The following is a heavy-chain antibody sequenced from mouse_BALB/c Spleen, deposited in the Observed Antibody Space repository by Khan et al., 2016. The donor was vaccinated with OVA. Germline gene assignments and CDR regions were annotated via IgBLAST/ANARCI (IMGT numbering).Heavy chain of an antibody. CDR3: ARTPGYYGSNYFDY. V-gene: IGHV5-9-2*01. CDR2: ISCGGSYT. D-gene: IGHD1-1*01. Sequence: EVELVESGGGLVKPGGSLKFSCAASGFTFSNYGMSWVRQTPEKRLEWVATISCGGSYTYYPDSVKGRFTISRANANSNLYLKMSSLRSEVTAMYYCARTPGYYGSNYFDYWGQGTTLTVSS. J-gene: IGHJ2*01. CDR1: GFTFSNYG.